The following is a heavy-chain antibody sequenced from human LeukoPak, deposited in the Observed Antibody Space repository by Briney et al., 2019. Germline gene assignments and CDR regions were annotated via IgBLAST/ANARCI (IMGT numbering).Heavy chain of an antibody. D-gene: IGHD2/OR15-2a*01. Sequence: PSETLSLTCDVSGGSISCSNWWTWVRQPPGKGLEWIGEIYHSGSPNYNPSLKSRVTISVDKSKNQFSLKLSSVTAADTAVYYCARLSGIYYYGVDVWGQGTTVTVSS. J-gene: IGHJ6*02. V-gene: IGHV4/OR15-8*01. CDR1: GGSISCSNW. CDR2: IYHSGSP. CDR3: ARLSGIYYYGVDV.